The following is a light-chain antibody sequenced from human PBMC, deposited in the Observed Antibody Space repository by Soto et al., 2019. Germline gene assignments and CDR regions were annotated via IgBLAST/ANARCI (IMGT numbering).Light chain of an antibody. CDR2: ASS. V-gene: IGKV1-9*01. J-gene: IGKJ5*01. CDR1: QGISSY. CDR3: QQLNTFPVT. Sequence: DIQLTQSPSFLSASVGDRVTISCRASQGISSYLAWYQQTPGKAPKLLIYASSTLQSGVPSRFSGSGSGTEFTLTIGSLQPEDFGTYYCQQLNTFPVTFGQGTRLDI.